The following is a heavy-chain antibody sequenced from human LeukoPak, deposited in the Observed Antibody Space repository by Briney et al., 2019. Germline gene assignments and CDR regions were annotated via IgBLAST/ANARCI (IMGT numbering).Heavy chain of an antibody. D-gene: IGHD5-12*01. CDR2: IKSKTDGGTT. V-gene: IGHV3-15*01. CDR3: TTDPLNIVAGIFDY. J-gene: IGHJ4*02. Sequence: PGGSLRLSCAASGFTFSNAWMSWVRQAPGKGLEWVGRIKSKTDGGTTDYAAPVKGRFTISRDDSKNTLYLQMNSLKPEDTAVYYCTTDPLNIVAGIFDYWGQGTLVTVSS. CDR1: GFTFSNAW.